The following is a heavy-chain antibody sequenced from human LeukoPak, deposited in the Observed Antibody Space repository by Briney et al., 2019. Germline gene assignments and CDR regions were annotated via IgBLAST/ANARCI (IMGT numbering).Heavy chain of an antibody. V-gene: IGHV3-7*01. CDR3: ARDTKYYYDSSGYQY. J-gene: IGHJ4*02. Sequence: GGSLRLSCAASGFTFSSDWVSWVRQAPGKGLEWVANIKQDGSEKYYVDSVKGRSTISRDNAKNSLYLQMNSLRAEDTAVYYCARDTKYYYDSSGYQYWGQGTLVTVSS. CDR2: IKQDGSEK. D-gene: IGHD3-22*01. CDR1: GFTFSSDW.